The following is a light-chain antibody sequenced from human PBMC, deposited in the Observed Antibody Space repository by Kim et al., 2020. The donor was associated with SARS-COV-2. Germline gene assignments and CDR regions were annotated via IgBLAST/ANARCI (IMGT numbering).Light chain of an antibody. Sequence: ASVGDTVTINCRASQNIRNCLAWHQQKSGKAPKSLINAASSLQSGVPPRFSGSGSGTDFTLTISSLQSEDFGTYYCQQYNSYPLTFGQGTRLEIK. V-gene: IGKV1-16*01. CDR3: QQYNSYPLT. CDR2: AAS. CDR1: QNIRNC. J-gene: IGKJ5*01.